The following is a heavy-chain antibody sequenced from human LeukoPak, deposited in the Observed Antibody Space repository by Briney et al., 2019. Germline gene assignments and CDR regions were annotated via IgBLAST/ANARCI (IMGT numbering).Heavy chain of an antibody. Sequence: GGSLRLSCAASGFTFSDYYMSWIRQAPGKGLEWVSYISRSGSTIYYADSVKGRFTISRDNAKNSLYLQMNSLRAEDTAVYYCARVGTRGSGIAARIWGRAFDIWGQGTMVTVSS. V-gene: IGHV3-11*04. J-gene: IGHJ3*02. CDR2: ISRSGSTI. D-gene: IGHD6-6*01. CDR1: GFTFSDYY. CDR3: ARVGTRGSGIAARIWGRAFDI.